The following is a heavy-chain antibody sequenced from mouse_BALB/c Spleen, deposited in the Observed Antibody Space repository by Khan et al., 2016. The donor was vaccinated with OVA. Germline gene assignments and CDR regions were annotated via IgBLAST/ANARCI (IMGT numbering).Heavy chain of an antibody. J-gene: IGHJ2*01. V-gene: IGHV1S81*02. Sequence: QVQLQQPGAELVKAGASVKMSCKASGYTFTSYWMHWVKQRLGQGLEWFAETNPTNGRTYYNAKFKSKATLTVDKSSSTAYMLLRGTTFEDAAVYYGARIKKIVATYFDYGGQGTTLTVSS. CDR3: ARIKKIVATYFDY. CDR2: TNPTNGRT. CDR1: GYTFTSYW. D-gene: IGHD1-1*01.